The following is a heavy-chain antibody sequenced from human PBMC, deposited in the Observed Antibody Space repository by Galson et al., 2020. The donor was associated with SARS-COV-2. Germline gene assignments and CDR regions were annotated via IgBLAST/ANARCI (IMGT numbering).Heavy chain of an antibody. J-gene: IGHJ3*02. Sequence: SETLSLTCTVSGGSIRSYYWSWIRQSPGKGLEWIGYVYYTGTTKYNPSLESRVTMSVDTSKDQSSLKLKSVTAADTAVYFCAREEYYYETTGAPSIAFYICGQGTMVTVSS. V-gene: IGHV4-59*01. D-gene: IGHD3-22*01. CDR3: AREEYYYETTGAPSIAFYI. CDR2: VYYTGTT. CDR1: GGSIRSYY.